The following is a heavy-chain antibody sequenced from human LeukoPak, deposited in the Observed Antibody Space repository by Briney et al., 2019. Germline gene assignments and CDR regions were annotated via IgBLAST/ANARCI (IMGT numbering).Heavy chain of an antibody. CDR1: GFTFSSYG. CDR3: AKVSGYSSSWTDYYYYGMDV. D-gene: IGHD6-13*01. V-gene: IGHV3-30*18. J-gene: IGHJ6*02. Sequence: PGGCLRLSCAASGFTFSSYGMHWVRQAPGKGLEWVAVILYDGSNKYYADSVKGRFTLSRDNSKNTLYLQMKSLRAEDTAVYYCAKVSGYSSSWTDYYYYGMDVWGQGTTVTVSS. CDR2: ILYDGSNK.